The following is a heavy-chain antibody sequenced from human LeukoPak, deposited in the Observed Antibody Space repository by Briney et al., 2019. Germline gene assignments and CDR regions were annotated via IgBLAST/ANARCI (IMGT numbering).Heavy chain of an antibody. CDR2: ISGVADST. Sequence: GGSLRLSCVGSGYTFSDYAMGWFRQAPGKGLEWVSDISGVADSTHYADSVKGRFTISRDNSKNTLYLQMNSLRAEDTAVYYCATESKWLPTYWGQGALVTVSS. J-gene: IGHJ4*02. D-gene: IGHD5-12*01. CDR3: ATESKWLPTY. V-gene: IGHV3-23*01. CDR1: GYTFSDYA.